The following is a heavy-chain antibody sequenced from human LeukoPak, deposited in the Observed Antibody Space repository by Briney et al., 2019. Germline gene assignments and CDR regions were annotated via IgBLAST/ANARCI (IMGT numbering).Heavy chain of an antibody. J-gene: IGHJ5*02. D-gene: IGHD3-16*02. V-gene: IGHV4-39*07. CDR1: GGFISSSDYY. CDR3: AYGLSWFDP. CDR2: IHYSGSI. Sequence: PSETLSLTCSVSGGFISSSDYYWGWIRQPPGEGLQWIGSIHYSGSIYYNPSLKSRVTLSVDTSKNQFSLKLASGTAADTAVYYCAYGLSWFDPWGQGTLVIVSS.